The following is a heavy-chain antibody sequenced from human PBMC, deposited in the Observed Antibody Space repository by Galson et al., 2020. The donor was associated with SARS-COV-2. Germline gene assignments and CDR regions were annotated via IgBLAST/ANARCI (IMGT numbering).Heavy chain of an antibody. J-gene: IGHJ4*02. CDR2: IYYSGST. CDR1: GGSINSGDYY. V-gene: IGHV4-31*03. CDR3: ARDESDTLAFGS. Sequence: SETLSLTCTVSGGSINSGDYYWSWIRQHPEKGLEWIGYIYYSGSTYYNPSLKSRVTISIDTSNNQFSLRLSAVTAADTALYYCARDESDTLAFGSWGQGTLVTVSS.